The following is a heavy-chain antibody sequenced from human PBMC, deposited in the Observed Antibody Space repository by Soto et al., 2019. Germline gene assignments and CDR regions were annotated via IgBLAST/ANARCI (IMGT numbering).Heavy chain of an antibody. CDR1: GFTFSSYA. V-gene: IGHV3-30-3*01. D-gene: IGHD6-13*01. J-gene: IGHJ1*01. CDR3: ARDRIAAAGTDFQH. CDR2: ISYDGSNK. Sequence: QVQLVESGGGVVQPGRSLRLSCAASGFTFSSYAMHWVRQAPGKGLEWVAVISYDGSNKYYADSVKGRFTISRDNSKNPLDLQMNSLRAEDTAVYYCARDRIAAAGTDFQHWGQGTLVTVSS.